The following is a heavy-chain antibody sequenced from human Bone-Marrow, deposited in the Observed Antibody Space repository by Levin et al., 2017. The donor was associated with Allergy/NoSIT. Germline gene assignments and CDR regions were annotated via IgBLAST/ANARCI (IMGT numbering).Heavy chain of an antibody. V-gene: IGHV3-49*03. D-gene: IGHD3-10*01. CDR2: IRGKEYGGTT. Sequence: GGSLRLSCRGSGFNFGDHYITWFRQAPGKGLEWVGYIRGKEYGGTTQYAASVKGRISITRDDSESIAHLQMNSLKTEDTAVYYCSKAGRGGRFDVWGQGTMVTVSS. J-gene: IGHJ3*01. CDR1: GFNFGDHY. CDR3: SKAGRGGRFDV.